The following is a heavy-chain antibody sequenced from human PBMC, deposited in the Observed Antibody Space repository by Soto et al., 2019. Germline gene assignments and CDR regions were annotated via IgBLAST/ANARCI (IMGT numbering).Heavy chain of an antibody. V-gene: IGHV4-4*07. CDR1: GDSITSYY. Sequence: SETLSLTCTVSGDSITSYYWTWIRQPAGKRLECIGRVFSSGTTNYNPSLKSRVTMSVDTSKNQLSLKLTSVTAADTAVYYCARVGDSGYYWYFDYWGQGALVTVSS. J-gene: IGHJ4*02. D-gene: IGHD3-22*01. CDR3: ARVGDSGYYWYFDY. CDR2: VFSSGTT.